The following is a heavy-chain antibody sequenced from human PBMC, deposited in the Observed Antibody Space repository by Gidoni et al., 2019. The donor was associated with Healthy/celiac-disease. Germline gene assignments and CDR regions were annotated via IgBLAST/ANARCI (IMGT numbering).Heavy chain of an antibody. J-gene: IGHJ6*02. CDR2: ISAYNGNT. V-gene: IGHV1-18*04. CDR3: ARGPPFTIFGVGRQEGSAYYYYYGMDV. D-gene: IGHD3-3*01. Sequence: QVQLVQSGAEVKKPGASVKVSCKASGYTFTSYGISWVRQAPGQGLEWMGWISAYNGNTNYAQKLQGRVTMTTDTSTSTAYMELRSLRSDDTAVYYCARGPPFTIFGVGRQEGSAYYYYYGMDVWGQGTTVTVSS. CDR1: GYTFTSYG.